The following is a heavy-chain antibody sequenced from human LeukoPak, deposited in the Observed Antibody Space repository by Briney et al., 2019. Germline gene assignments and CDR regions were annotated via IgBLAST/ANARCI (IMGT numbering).Heavy chain of an antibody. J-gene: IGHJ4*02. CDR1: GFTFSSYW. Sequence: HSGGSLRLSCAASGFTFSSYWMHWVRQAPGKGLVWVSRINSDGSSTSYAESVKGRFTISRDNAKNTLYLQMDSLRAEDTAVYYCARDSLPYYYDSSGYYPYWGQGTLVTVSS. CDR2: INSDGSST. V-gene: IGHV3-74*01. D-gene: IGHD3-22*01. CDR3: ARDSLPYYYDSSGYYPY.